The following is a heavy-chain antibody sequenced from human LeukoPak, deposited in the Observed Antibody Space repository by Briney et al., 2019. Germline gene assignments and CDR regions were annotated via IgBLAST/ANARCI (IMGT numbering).Heavy chain of an antibody. D-gene: IGHD6-19*01. CDR3: ARDPGIAVAYDAFDI. J-gene: IGHJ3*02. CDR2: ISYDGSNK. Sequence: PGGSLRLSCAASGFTFSSYGMHWVRQAPGKGLEWVAVISYDGSNKYYADSVKGRFTISRDNSKNTLYLQMNSLRAEDTAVYYCARDPGIAVAYDAFDIWGQGTMVTVSS. CDR1: GFTFSSYG. V-gene: IGHV3-30*03.